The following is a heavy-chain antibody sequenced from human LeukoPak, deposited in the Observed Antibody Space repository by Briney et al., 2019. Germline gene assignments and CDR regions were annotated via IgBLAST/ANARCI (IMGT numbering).Heavy chain of an antibody. CDR1: GDSISSYY. Sequence: SETLFLTCTVSGDSISSYYWSWIRQPPGKGLEWIGYIYYSGSTDYHPSLKSRVTILVDTSKNQFYLKLSSVTAADSAVYYCARDPSSHYGYYYMDVWGKGTTVTVSS. CDR3: ARDPSSHYGYYYMDV. J-gene: IGHJ6*03. CDR2: IYYSGST. V-gene: IGHV4-59*01. D-gene: IGHD2-2*01.